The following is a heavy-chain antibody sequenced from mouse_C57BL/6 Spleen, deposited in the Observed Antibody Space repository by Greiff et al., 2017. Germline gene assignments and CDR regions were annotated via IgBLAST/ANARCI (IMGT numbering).Heavy chain of an antibody. CDR1: GFTFSSYG. J-gene: IGHJ2*01. V-gene: IGHV5-6*01. D-gene: IGHD4-1*01. CDR3: ARSSNWGFDD. Sequence: EVQGVESGGDLVKPGGSLKLSCAASGFTFSSYGMSWVRQTPDKRLEWVATISSGGSYTYYPDSVKGRFTISRDNAKNTLYLQMSSLKSEDTAMYYCARSSNWGFDDWGKGTTLTVSS. CDR2: ISSGGSYT.